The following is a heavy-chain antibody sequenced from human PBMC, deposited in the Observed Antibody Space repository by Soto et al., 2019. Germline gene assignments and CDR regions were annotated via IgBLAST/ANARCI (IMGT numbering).Heavy chain of an antibody. CDR2: ISTSSSYT. V-gene: IGHV3-11*05. J-gene: IGHJ4*02. CDR3: ARLRLTGYFDY. Sequence: QVQLVESGGGLVKPGGSLRLSCDASGFTFSDHYMTWLRQAPGKGLEWLSYISTSSSYTNYADSVKGRFTISRDNAMNSLYLQLNSLRAEDTDVYYCARLRLTGYFDYWGQGTLVTVSS. CDR1: GFTFSDHY.